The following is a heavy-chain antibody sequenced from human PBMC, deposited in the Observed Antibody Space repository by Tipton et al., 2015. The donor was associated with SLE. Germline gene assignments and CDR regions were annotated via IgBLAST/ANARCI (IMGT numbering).Heavy chain of an antibody. CDR2: VHYSGST. V-gene: IGHV4-59*08. Sequence: TLSLTCTVSGASISSYYWSWIRQPPGKGLEWIGYVHYSGSTNYNPSLKSRVTISMDPSKNQFSLKLNSVTAADTAVYYCARFRDEYYYYAMDVWGQGTTVTVSS. J-gene: IGHJ6*02. CDR1: GASISSYY. CDR3: ARFRDEYYYYAMDV.